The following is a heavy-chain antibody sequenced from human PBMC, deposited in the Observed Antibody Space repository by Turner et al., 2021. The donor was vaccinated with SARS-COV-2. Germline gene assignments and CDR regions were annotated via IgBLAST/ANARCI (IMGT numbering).Heavy chain of an antibody. CDR3: AAATPQTYYDYYGMDV. J-gene: IGHJ6*02. Sequence: QVQLVESGGGVVQPGRSLRLSCAASGFTFSSHGMHWVRQAPGKGLEWVAVISYDGSNKYYADSVKGRFTISRDNSKNTLYLQMNSLRAEDTAVYYCAAATPQTYYDYYGMDVWGQGTTVTVSS. D-gene: IGHD1-1*01. V-gene: IGHV3-30*03. CDR1: GFTFSSHG. CDR2: ISYDGSNK.